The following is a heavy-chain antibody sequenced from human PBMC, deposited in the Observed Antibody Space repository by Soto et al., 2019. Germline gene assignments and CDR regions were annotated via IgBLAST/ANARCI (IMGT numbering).Heavy chain of an antibody. CDR1: GDSISSSDYY. J-gene: IGHJ4*02. CDR3: ARQRGREPADY. CDR2: MFYGGST. Sequence: SETLSLTCTVSGDSISSSDYYWGWIRQPPGKGLEWIGTMFYGGSTYYNPSLKSRVSISADTSKNQFSLRLTSVIAADTAVYYCARQRGREPADYWGRGTLVTVSS. V-gene: IGHV4-39*01. D-gene: IGHD2-2*01.